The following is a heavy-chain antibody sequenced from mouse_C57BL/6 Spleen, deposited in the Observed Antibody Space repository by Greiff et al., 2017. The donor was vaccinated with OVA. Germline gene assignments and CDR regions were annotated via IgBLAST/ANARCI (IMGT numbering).Heavy chain of an antibody. D-gene: IGHD2-4*01. Sequence: QVQLKESGPGLVAPSQSLSITCTVSGFSLTSYAISWVRQPPGKGLEWLGVIWTGGGTHYNSALKSRLSISKDNSKSQVFLKMNSRQTDDTARYYCARNGDYDAAWCAYWGQGTLVTVSA. V-gene: IGHV2-9-1*01. J-gene: IGHJ3*01. CDR3: ARNGDYDAAWCAY. CDR2: IWTGGGT. CDR1: GFSLTSYA.